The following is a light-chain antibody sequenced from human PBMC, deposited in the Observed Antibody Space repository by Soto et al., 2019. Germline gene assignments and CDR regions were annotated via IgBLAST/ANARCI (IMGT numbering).Light chain of an antibody. V-gene: IGKV3-20*01. CDR1: QSVSNNY. CDR3: QQYSSSPLT. CDR2: GAS. J-gene: IGKJ1*01. Sequence: EIMLTLSPGTLSLYPGERATLSCRASQSVSNNYLAWYQQKPGQAPRLLIYGASNRATGIPDRFSGSGSGTDFTLTISRLEPEDFAVYYCQQYSSSPLTFGQRTKV.